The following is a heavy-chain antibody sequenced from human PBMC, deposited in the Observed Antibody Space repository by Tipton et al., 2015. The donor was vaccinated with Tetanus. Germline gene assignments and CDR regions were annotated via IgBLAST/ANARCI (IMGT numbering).Heavy chain of an antibody. J-gene: IGHJ6*02. D-gene: IGHD3-10*01. CDR1: GFTFSNYA. Sequence: SLRLSCAASGFTFSNYAMAWVRQAPGKGLEWVSGISVRGSHTYYADPVKGRFSISRDNSKNTVYLQMNSLRDEDTAVYYCARVKGTYNHYGLDVWGQGTTVTVAS. CDR3: ARVKGTYNHYGLDV. V-gene: IGHV3-23*01. CDR2: ISVRGSHT.